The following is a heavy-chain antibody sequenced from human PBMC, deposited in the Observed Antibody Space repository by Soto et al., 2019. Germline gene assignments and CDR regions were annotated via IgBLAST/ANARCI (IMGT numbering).Heavy chain of an antibody. J-gene: IGHJ4*02. V-gene: IGHV1-69*05. CDR3: ARDRFSGSYHPDY. D-gene: IGHD1-26*01. Sequence: SVKVSCKASGGTFSSYAISWVRQAPGQGLEWMGGIIPIFGTTNYAQKFQGRVTMTRDASTSTVYMGLSSLRSEDTAVYYCARDRFSGSYHPDYWGQGTLVTVSS. CDR2: IIPIFGTT. CDR1: GGTFSSYA.